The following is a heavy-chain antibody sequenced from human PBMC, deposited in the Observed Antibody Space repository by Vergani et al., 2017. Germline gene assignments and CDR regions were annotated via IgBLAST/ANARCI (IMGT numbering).Heavy chain of an antibody. CDR3: AKAEAGRLFRSAFEV. Sequence: QVQLLESGGGVVQPGRSMRLSCVVSGFTFSNFAMHWVRQAPGKGLEWVAGISSDGTNKYYPDSVSGRFIISRDNSKNTVYLQMNNLRAENTALFYCAKAEAGRLFRSAFEVWGKGTLVTVSS. CDR1: GFTFSNFA. D-gene: IGHD6-19*01. CDR2: ISSDGTNK. J-gene: IGHJ3*01. V-gene: IGHV3-30*18.